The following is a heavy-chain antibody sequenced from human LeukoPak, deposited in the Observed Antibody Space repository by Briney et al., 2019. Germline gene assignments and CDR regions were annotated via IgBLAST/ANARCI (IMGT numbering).Heavy chain of an antibody. D-gene: IGHD4-17*01. V-gene: IGHV1-18*01. CDR1: GYTFTSYG. CDR3: ARVGPDYGDYGRYIFDY. J-gene: IGHJ4*02. CDR2: ISAYNGNT. Sequence: ASVKVSCKASGYTFTSYGISWVRQAPGQGLEWMGWISAYNGNTNYAQQLQGRVTMTTDTSTSTAYMELRSLRSDDTTVYYCARVGPDYGDYGRYIFDYWGQGTLVTVSS.